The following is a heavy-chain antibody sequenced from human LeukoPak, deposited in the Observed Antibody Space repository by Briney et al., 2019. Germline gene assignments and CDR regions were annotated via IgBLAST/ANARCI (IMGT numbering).Heavy chain of an antibody. CDR3: VKDGRRSPPC. V-gene: IGHV3-23*01. D-gene: IGHD2-15*01. Sequence: GGSLRLSCAASGFTFSNYVMSGVRQAPGKGPEWVSGINGGGGSTFYAESVTGRFTISRDNSKNTLFLQMNTLRAEDTAVYYCVKDGRRSPPCWGQGTLVTVSS. CDR2: INGGGGST. J-gene: IGHJ4*02. CDR1: GFTFSNYV.